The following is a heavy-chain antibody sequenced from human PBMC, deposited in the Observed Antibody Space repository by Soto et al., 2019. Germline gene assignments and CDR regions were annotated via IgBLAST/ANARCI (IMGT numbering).Heavy chain of an antibody. V-gene: IGHV1-8*01. J-gene: IGHJ4*02. CDR2: MNPNSGNT. CDR3: ARTATRGIVGAAYCFDY. CDR1: GYTFTSYD. D-gene: IGHD1-26*01. Sequence: ASVKVSCKASGYTFTSYDINWVRQATGQGLEWMGWMNPNSGNTGYAQKFQGRVTMTRNTSISTAYMELSSLRSEDTAVYYCARTATRGIVGAAYCFDYWGQGTLVTVSS.